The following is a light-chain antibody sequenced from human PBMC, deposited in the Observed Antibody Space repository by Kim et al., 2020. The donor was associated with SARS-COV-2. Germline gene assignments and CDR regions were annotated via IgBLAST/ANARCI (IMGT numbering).Light chain of an antibody. CDR2: DVT. J-gene: IGLJ2*01. CDR1: SSDVGAYNY. Sequence: QTITTSSNGASSDVGAYNYVSCYQQHPGKAPKLMIYDVTNRPSGVSNRFSGSKSGNTASLTIFGLQAEDEADYYCSSYTSSSNVVFGGGTQLTVL. V-gene: IGLV2-14*03. CDR3: SSYTSSSNVV.